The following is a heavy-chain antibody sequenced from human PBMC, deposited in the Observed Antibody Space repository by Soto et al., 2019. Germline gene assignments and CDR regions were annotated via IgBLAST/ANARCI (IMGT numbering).Heavy chain of an antibody. J-gene: IGHJ3*02. V-gene: IGHV4-59*01. CDR2: IYYSGST. D-gene: IGHD6-6*01. CDR3: AREPSIAARPNAFDI. Sequence: SETLSLTCTVSGGSISSYYWSWIRQPPGKGLEWIGYIYYSGSTNYNPSLKSRVTISVDTSKNQFSLKLSSVTAADTAVYYCAREPSIAARPNAFDIWGQGTMVTVSS. CDR1: GGSISSYY.